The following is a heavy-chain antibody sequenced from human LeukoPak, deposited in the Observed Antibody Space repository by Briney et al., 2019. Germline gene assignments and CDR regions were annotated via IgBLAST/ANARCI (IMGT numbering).Heavy chain of an antibody. CDR1: GFTFSNYG. J-gene: IGHJ3*01. CDR2: IWYDGSNK. CDR3: ARDPAGGTYDL. V-gene: IGHV3-33*01. Sequence: GGSLRLSCTASGFTFSNYGMHWVRQAPGKGLEWVAVIWYDGSNKYYSDSVRGRFTISRDNSKNTVYLQMNSLRAEDTAVYYCARDPAGGTYDLWGQGTMVTVSS.